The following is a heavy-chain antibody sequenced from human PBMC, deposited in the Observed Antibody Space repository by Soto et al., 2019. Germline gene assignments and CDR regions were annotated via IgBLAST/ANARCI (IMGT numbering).Heavy chain of an antibody. D-gene: IGHD1-26*01. CDR2: ISAYNGNT. J-gene: IGHJ5*02. CDR1: GYTFTSYG. Sequence: VASVKVSCNASGYTFTSYGISWVRQAPGKGLEWMGWISAYNGNTNYAQKLQGRVTMTTDTSTSTAYMELRSLRSDDTAVYYCARDKVGASVVWFDPWGQGTLVTVSS. CDR3: ARDKVGASVVWFDP. V-gene: IGHV1-18*01.